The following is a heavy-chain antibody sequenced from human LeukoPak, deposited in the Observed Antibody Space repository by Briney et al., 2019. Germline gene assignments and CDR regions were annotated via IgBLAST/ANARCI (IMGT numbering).Heavy chain of an antibody. CDR3: AKVKDYYYYAMDV. Sequence: GGSPRLSCAASGITFSNYDMSWVRQAPGKGLEWVSAIRDSGGSTYYADSVKGRFTISRDNSKNTLYLQMNSLRAEDTAIYYCAKVKDYYYYAMDVWGLGTTVTVSS. J-gene: IGHJ6*02. CDR2: IRDSGGST. V-gene: IGHV3-23*01. CDR1: GITFSNYD.